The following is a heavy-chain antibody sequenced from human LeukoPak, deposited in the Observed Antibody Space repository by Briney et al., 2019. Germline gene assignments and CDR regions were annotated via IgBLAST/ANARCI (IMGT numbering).Heavy chain of an antibody. CDR3: ARARDSASGWFDP. Sequence: GGSLRLSCAASGFTFTDYYMSWIRQAPGKGPEWGSYISHTGNSIRYADSVKGRFTISRDNAKNSASLQMNSLRSEATAVYYCARARDSASGWFDPWGQGTLVTVSS. CDR2: ISHTGNSI. V-gene: IGHV3-11*01. J-gene: IGHJ5*02. CDR1: GFTFTDYY.